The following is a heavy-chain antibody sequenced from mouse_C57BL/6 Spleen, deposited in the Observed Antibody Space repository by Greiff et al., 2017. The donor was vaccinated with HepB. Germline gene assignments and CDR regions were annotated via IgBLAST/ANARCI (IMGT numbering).Heavy chain of an antibody. D-gene: IGHD1-1*01. CDR1: GYTFTSYW. J-gene: IGHJ1*03. Sequence: QVQLQQSGTELVKPGASVKLSCKASGYTFTSYWMHWVKQRPGQGLEWIGNINPSNGGTNYNEKFKSKATLTVDKSSSTAYMQLSSLTSEDSAVYYCAREVVESSSYWYFDVWGTGTTVTVSS. CDR2: INPSNGGT. V-gene: IGHV1-53*01. CDR3: AREVVESSSYWYFDV.